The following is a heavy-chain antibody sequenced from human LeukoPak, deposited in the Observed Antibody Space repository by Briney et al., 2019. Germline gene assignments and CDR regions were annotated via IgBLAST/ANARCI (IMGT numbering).Heavy chain of an antibody. CDR1: GGSISSYY. CDR2: IYYSGST. V-gene: IGHV4-59*12. Sequence: SETLSLTCTVSGGSISSYYWSWIRQPPGKGLEWIGYIYYSGSTNYNPSLKSRVTISVDTSKNQFSLKLSPVTAADTAVYYCARDYYGFVWDQGTTVTVSS. J-gene: IGHJ6*02. CDR3: ARDYYGFV. D-gene: IGHD3-10*01.